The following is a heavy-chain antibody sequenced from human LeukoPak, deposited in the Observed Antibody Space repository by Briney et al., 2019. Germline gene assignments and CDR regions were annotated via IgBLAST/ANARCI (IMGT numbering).Heavy chain of an antibody. CDR2: IYSGGST. Sequence: PGGSLRLSCAASGFTFSSYWMHWVRQAPGKGLEWVSIIYSGGSTFYADSVKGRFTISRDNSKNTLYLQMNTLRAEDTAVYYCARRERWGQGTLVTVSS. J-gene: IGHJ4*02. CDR3: ARRER. CDR1: GFTFSSYW. V-gene: IGHV3-53*01.